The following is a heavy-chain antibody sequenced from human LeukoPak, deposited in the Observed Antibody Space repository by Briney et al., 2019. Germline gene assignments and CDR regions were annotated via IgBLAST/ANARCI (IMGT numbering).Heavy chain of an antibody. V-gene: IGHV3-9*01. CDR2: ISWNSGNI. D-gene: IGHD3-10*01. J-gene: IGHJ4*01. Sequence: GRSLRLACAASGFTFDDHAMHWVRQAPGKGLEWVPGISWNSGNIGYADSVKGRFTISRDNAKNSLYLQMNSLRAEDTALYYCAKTPGYATGSAAYFDYWGXXTXVTVSS. CDR1: GFTFDDHA. CDR3: AKTPGYATGSAAYFDY.